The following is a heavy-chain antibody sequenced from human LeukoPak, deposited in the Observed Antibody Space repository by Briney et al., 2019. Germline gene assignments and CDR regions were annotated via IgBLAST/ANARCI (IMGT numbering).Heavy chain of an antibody. Sequence: PSETLSLTCTVSGGSISSYYWSWIRQPPGKGLEWIGYIYYSGSTNYNPSLKSRVTISVDTSKNQFSLKLSSVTAADTAVYYCARVEDGGGWAFDIWGQGTMVTVSS. D-gene: IGHD1-26*01. V-gene: IGHV4-59*01. J-gene: IGHJ3*02. CDR1: GGSISSYY. CDR2: IYYSGST. CDR3: ARVEDGGGWAFDI.